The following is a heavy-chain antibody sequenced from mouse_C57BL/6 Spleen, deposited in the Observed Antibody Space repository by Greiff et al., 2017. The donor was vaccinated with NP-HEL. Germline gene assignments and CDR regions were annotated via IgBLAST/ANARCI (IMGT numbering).Heavy chain of an antibody. CDR3: ARGGYDGYLFAY. J-gene: IGHJ3*01. D-gene: IGHD2-3*01. Sequence: EVKLVESGGGLVKPGGSLKLSCAASGFTFSSYTMSWVRQTPEKRLEWVATISGGGGNTYYPDSVKGRFTISRDNAKNTLYLQMSSLRSEDTALYYCARGGYDGYLFAYWGQGTLVTVSA. CDR2: ISGGGGNT. V-gene: IGHV5-9*01. CDR1: GFTFSSYT.